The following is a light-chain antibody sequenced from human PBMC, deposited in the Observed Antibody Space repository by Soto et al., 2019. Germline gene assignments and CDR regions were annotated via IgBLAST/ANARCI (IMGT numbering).Light chain of an antibody. J-gene: IGLJ2*01. CDR3: SSYISVSSPVV. CDR1: SSDVGYYNY. CDR2: EVS. V-gene: IGLV2-14*01. Sequence: QSALTQPASLSGSPGQSITISCTGTSSDVGYYNYVSWYQQHPGKAPKVIIYEVSNRPSGVSYRVSGSKSGNTASLTSSGLQAEDEADYYCSSYISVSSPVVFGGGTKLTVL.